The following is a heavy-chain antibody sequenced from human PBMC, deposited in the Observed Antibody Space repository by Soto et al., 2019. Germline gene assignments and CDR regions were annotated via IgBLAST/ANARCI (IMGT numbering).Heavy chain of an antibody. V-gene: IGHV4-4*02. D-gene: IGHD6-19*01. CDR2: IYHSGTT. Sequence: QVHLQESGPGLVKPSGTLSLTCAVSGGSITTNLWSWVRQPPGQGLEWIGEIYHSGTTTYHPSLRGRVNISVDKSNAHFSLTLNSVTAAHSGIDYCAPHIEVPITRDFEYWGHGDLVPGSS. J-gene: IGHJ4*01. CDR3: APHIEVPITRDFEY. CDR1: GGSITTNL.